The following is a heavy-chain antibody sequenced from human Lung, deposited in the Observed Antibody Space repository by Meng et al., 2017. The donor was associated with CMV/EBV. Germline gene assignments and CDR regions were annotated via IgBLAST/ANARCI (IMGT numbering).Heavy chain of an antibody. CDR2: ISYDGSNK. CDR1: GFTFSSYA. J-gene: IGHJ6*02. Sequence: GGSXRLXCAASGFTFSSYAMHWVRQAPGKGLEWVAVISYDGSNKYYADSVKGRFTISRDNSKNTLYLQMNSLRAEDTAVYYCARDRGGIVGATKGYYGMDVXGQGXTVTVSS. CDR3: ARDRGGIVGATKGYYGMDV. D-gene: IGHD1-26*01. V-gene: IGHV3-30*04.